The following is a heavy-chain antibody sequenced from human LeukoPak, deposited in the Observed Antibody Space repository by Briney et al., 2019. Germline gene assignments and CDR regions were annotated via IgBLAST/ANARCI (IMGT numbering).Heavy chain of an antibody. D-gene: IGHD3-3*01. CDR1: GGSISSGDYY. CDR3: ARESRITIFGVVTYYFDY. Sequence: PSETLSLTCTVSGGSISSGDYYWSWIRQPPGKGLEWIGYIYYSGSTYYNPSLKSRVTISVGTSKNQFSLKLSSVTAADTAVYYCARESRITIFGVVTYYFDYWGQGTLVTVSS. V-gene: IGHV4-30-4*08. CDR2: IYYSGST. J-gene: IGHJ4*02.